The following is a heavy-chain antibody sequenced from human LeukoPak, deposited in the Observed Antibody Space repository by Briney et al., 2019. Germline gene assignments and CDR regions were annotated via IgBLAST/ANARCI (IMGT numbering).Heavy chain of an antibody. Sequence: PGGSLRLSCAASGFTFSNYWMYWVRQAPGKGLVWVSRINSDGSSTSYADSVKGRFTISRDNAENTLFLQMNSLRAEDTAVYYCAKAPSIAAAGTFDYWGQGTLVTVSS. J-gene: IGHJ4*02. CDR2: INSDGSST. CDR1: GFTFSNYW. V-gene: IGHV3-74*01. D-gene: IGHD6-13*01. CDR3: AKAPSIAAAGTFDY.